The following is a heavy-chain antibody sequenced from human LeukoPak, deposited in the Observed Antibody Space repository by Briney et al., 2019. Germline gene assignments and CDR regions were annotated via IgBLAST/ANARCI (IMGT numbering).Heavy chain of an antibody. CDR1: GGSISSYY. J-gene: IGHJ6*03. Sequence: SETLSLTCTVSGGSISSYYWSWIRQPPGKGLEWIGYIHYSGSTNYNPSLKSRVTISADTSKTQFSLKLSSVTAADTAVYYCARTTMVRGTYYMDVWGKGTTVTVSS. CDR3: ARTTMVRGTYYMDV. D-gene: IGHD3-10*01. CDR2: IHYSGST. V-gene: IGHV4-59*01.